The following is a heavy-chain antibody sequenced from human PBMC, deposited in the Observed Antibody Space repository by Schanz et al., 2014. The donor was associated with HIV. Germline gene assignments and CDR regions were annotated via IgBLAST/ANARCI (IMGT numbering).Heavy chain of an antibody. Sequence: QVQLVESGGGVAQPGRSLRLSCAASGFTFSTYGMHWVRQAPGKGLEWVAVISYDGRNKKFANSVKGRFTISRDNSRNALYLHMNSLRADDTAIYYCVKAYSSGFSGAGSWGQGALVTVSS. V-gene: IGHV3-30*18. CDR2: ISYDGRNK. J-gene: IGHJ5*02. D-gene: IGHD5-18*01. CDR1: GFTFSTYG. CDR3: VKAYSSGFSGAGS.